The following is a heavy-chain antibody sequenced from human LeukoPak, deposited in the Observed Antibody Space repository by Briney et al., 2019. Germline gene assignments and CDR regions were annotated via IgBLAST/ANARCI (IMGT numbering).Heavy chain of an antibody. CDR2: INPNSGGT. CDR3: ARDFGSEY. J-gene: IGHJ4*02. Sequence: ASVKVSCKVSGYTLTELSMHWVRQAPGQGLEWMGWINPNSGGTNYAQKFQGRVTVTRDTSISTAYMELSRLRSDDTAVYYCARDFGSEYWGQGTLVTVSS. D-gene: IGHD3-10*01. V-gene: IGHV1-2*02. CDR1: GYTLTELS.